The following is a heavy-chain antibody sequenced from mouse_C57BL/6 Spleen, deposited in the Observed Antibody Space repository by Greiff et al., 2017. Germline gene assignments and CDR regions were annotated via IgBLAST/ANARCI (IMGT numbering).Heavy chain of an antibody. CDR3: ARDGYYVAY. J-gene: IGHJ3*01. CDR2: IYPGDGDT. CDR1: GYAFSSSW. V-gene: IGHV1-82*01. Sequence: LQESGPELVKPGASVKISCKASGYAFSSSWMNWVKQRPGKGLGWIGRIYPGDGDTNYNGKFKGKATLTAAKSSSTAYMQLSSLTSEDSAVYLCARDGYYVAYWGQGTLVTVSA. D-gene: IGHD2-3*01.